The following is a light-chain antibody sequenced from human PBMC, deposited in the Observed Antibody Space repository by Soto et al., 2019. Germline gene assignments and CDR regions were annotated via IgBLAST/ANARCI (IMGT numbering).Light chain of an antibody. J-gene: IGLJ1*01. CDR3: QAWDSSTAYV. CDR2: QDK. CDR1: KLADKY. Sequence: SYELTQPPSVSVSPGQTASITCFGAKLADKYASWYQQKPGQSPVLVIYQDKKRPSGIPERFSGSNSGNTATLIISATQAIDEADYYCQAWDSSTAYVFGTGTKVTVL. V-gene: IGLV3-1*01.